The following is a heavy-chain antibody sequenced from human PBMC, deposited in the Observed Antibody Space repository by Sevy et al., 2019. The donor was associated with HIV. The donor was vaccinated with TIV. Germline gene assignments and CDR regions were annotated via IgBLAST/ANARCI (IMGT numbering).Heavy chain of an antibody. CDR3: AKGGFTMVRGVFDY. D-gene: IGHD3-10*01. CDR2: ISGSGGST. J-gene: IGHJ4*02. Sequence: GGSLRLSCAASGFSFSSYAMSWVRQTPGKGLEWVSAISGSGGSTYYADSVKGRFTISRENFKNTLYLQMNSLGAEDTAVYYCAKGGFTMVRGVFDYWGQGTLVTVSS. CDR1: GFSFSSYA. V-gene: IGHV3-23*01.